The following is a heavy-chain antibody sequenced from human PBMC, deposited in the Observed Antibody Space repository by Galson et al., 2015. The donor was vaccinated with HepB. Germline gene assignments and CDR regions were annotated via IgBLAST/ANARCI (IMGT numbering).Heavy chain of an antibody. CDR3: ARWITMARGGPADYYGMDV. D-gene: IGHD3-10*01. V-gene: IGHV1-3*01. J-gene: IGHJ6*02. CDR2: INAGNGNT. Sequence: SVKVSCKASGYTFTSYAMHWVRQAPGQRLEWMGWINAGNGNTKYSQKFQGRVTITRDTSASTAYMELSSLRSEDTAVYYCARWITMARGGPADYYGMDVWGQGTTVTVSS. CDR1: GYTFTSYA.